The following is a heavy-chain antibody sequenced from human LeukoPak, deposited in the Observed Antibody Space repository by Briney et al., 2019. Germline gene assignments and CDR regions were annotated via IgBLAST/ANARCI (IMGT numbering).Heavy chain of an antibody. CDR2: LYSGGST. CDR3: AREAWYYYYYMDV. CDR1: GFTVSSNY. V-gene: IGHV3-53*01. Sequence: PGGSLRLSCAASGFTVSSNYMSWVRQAPGKGLEWVSVLYSGGSTYYADSVKGRFTISRDNSKNTLYLQMNSLRAGDTAVYYCAREAWYYYYYMDVWGKGTTVTVSS. J-gene: IGHJ6*03.